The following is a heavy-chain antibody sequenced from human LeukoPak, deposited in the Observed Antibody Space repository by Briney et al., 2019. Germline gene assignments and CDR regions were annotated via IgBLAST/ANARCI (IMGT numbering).Heavy chain of an antibody. D-gene: IGHD6-19*01. Sequence: ASVKVSCKASGYTFTSYDINWVRQATGQGLEWMGWMNPNSGNTGYAQKFQGRVTMTRNTSISTAYMELSSLRSEDTAVYYCARCRILSSIAVAGASWFDPWGQGTLVTVSS. V-gene: IGHV1-8*01. CDR2: MNPNSGNT. CDR1: GYTFTSYD. CDR3: ARCRILSSIAVAGASWFDP. J-gene: IGHJ5*02.